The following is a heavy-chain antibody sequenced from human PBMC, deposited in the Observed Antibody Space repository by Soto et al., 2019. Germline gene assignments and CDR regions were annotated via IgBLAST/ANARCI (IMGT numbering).Heavy chain of an antibody. CDR3: ARWGNEEVWGGYQLLNWFDP. CDR1: GGSISSSSYY. D-gene: IGHD2-2*01. CDR2: IYYSGST. J-gene: IGHJ5*02. Sequence: SETLSLTCTVSGGSISSSSYYWGWIRQPPGKGLEWIGSIYYSGSTYYNPSLKSRVTISVDTSKNQFSLKLGSVTAADTAVYYCARWGNEEVWGGYQLLNWFDPWGQGTLVTVSS. V-gene: IGHV4-39*01.